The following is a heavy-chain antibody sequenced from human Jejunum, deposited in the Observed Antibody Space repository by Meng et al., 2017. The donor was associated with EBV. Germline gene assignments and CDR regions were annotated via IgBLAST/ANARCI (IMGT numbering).Heavy chain of an antibody. V-gene: IGHV4-4*02. J-gene: IGHJ4*02. CDR3: AGNGYYALEY. CDR2: IYHGGGT. Sequence: QVQLAESGPRLEKPSGTPSLTCVVSGGSISDNDWWSWVRQPPGKGLEWLGEIYHGGGTNYNPSLESRVTISVDKSKNQFSLKLNSVTVADTAVYYCAGNGYYALEYWGPGILVTVFS. CDR1: GGSISDNDW. D-gene: IGHD3-22*01.